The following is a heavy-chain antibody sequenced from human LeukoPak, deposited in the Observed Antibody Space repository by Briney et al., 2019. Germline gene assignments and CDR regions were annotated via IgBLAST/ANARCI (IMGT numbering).Heavy chain of an antibody. V-gene: IGHV3-30*02. CDR1: GFTFSSYA. D-gene: IGHD2-21*01. Sequence: GGSLRLSCAASGFTFSSYAMSWVRQAPGKGLEWVAFIRYDGSNKYYADSVKGRFTISRDNSKNTLYLQMNSLRAEDTAVYYCARVLSAYCGGDCYGMDVWGQGTTVTVSS. CDR2: IRYDGSNK. CDR3: ARVLSAYCGGDCYGMDV. J-gene: IGHJ6*02.